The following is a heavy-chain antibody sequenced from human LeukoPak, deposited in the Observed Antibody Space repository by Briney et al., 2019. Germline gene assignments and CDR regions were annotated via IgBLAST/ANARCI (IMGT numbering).Heavy chain of an antibody. CDR2: IRGGGSNT. Sequence: GGSLRLSCAASGFTFSSYAMTWVRQAPGKGLEWVSSIRGGGSNTYYGDSVKGRFTISRDNSKNTLYLQMNSLRAEDTAVYYCAKPTGTTVNAFDYWGQGTLVTVSS. V-gene: IGHV3-23*01. CDR3: AKPTGTTVNAFDY. J-gene: IGHJ4*02. D-gene: IGHD1-7*01. CDR1: GFTFSSYA.